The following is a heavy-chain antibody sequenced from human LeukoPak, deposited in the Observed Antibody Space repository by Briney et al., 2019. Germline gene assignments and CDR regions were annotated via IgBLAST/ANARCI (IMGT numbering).Heavy chain of an antibody. V-gene: IGHV3-33*06. Sequence: GGSLRLSCAASGFTFSSYGMHWVRQAPGKGLEWVEVIWYDGSNKYYADSVKGRFTISRDNSKNTLYLQMNSLRAGDTAVYYCAKDFGRSWYNYYYYYMDVWGKGTTVTVSS. D-gene: IGHD6-13*01. J-gene: IGHJ6*03. CDR1: GFTFSSYG. CDR3: AKDFGRSWYNYYYYYMDV. CDR2: IWYDGSNK.